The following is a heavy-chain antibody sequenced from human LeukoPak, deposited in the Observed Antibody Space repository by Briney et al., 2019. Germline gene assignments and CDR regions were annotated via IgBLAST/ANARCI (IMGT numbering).Heavy chain of an antibody. V-gene: IGHV3-74*01. D-gene: IGHD3-3*01. CDR1: GFTFMRHW. CDR3: AKHTSYYYYYMDV. J-gene: IGHJ6*03. CDR2: VNSDESYK. Sequence: GGSLRLSCAASGFTFMRHWMHWVRQVPGKGMVWISRVNSDESYKVYADSVKGRSTISRDNAKNTLYLQMNSLRAADTAVYYCAKHTSYYYYYMDVWGKGTTVTVSS.